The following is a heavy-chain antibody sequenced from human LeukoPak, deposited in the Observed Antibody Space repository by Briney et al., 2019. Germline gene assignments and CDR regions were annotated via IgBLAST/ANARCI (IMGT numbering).Heavy chain of an antibody. CDR1: GFTFSSYS. Sequence: PGGSLRLSCAASGFTFSSYSMNWVRQAPGKGLEWVSSISSSSSYIYYADSVKGRFTISRDNAKNSLYLQMNSLRAEDTAVYYCARVGYSSGPLGYWGQGTLVTVSS. J-gene: IGHJ4*02. V-gene: IGHV3-21*01. CDR3: ARVGYSSGPLGY. CDR2: ISSSSSYI. D-gene: IGHD6-19*01.